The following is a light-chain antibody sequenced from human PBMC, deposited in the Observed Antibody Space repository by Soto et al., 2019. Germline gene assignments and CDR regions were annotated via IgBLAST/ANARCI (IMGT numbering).Light chain of an antibody. V-gene: IGLV2-11*01. Sequence: QSVLTQPRSVSGSPGQSVSISCTGTSSDVGGYNYVSWYQQHPGKAPKLMLHDVSKRPSGVPDRFSGSKSGNTASLTISGLQAEDEADYYCSSYTSSYIYVFGTGTKVTVL. CDR3: SSYTSSYIYV. CDR2: DVS. CDR1: SSDVGGYNY. J-gene: IGLJ1*01.